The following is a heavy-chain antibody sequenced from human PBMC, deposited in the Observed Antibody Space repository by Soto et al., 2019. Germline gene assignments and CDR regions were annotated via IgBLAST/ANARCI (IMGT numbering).Heavy chain of an antibody. V-gene: IGHV3-66*01. CDR2: IYSGGST. CDR3: ARDPPYYDFRLVV. D-gene: IGHD3-3*01. J-gene: IGHJ6*02. CDR1: GFTVSSNY. Sequence: GGSLRLSCAASGFTVSSNYMSWVRQAPGKGLEWVSLIYSGGSTYYADSVKGRFTISRDNSKNTLYLQMNSLRAEDTAVYYCARDPPYYDFRLVVWGQAPTVTVSS.